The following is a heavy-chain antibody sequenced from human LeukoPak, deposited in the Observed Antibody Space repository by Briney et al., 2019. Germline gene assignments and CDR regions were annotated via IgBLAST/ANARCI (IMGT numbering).Heavy chain of an antibody. V-gene: IGHV4-59*01. CDR2: MYNSGST. CDR3: ARVPHFGDYGWFDP. Sequence: SETLSLTCTVSGGSISSYYWSWIRQPPGKGLEWIGYMYNSGSTNYNPSLKSRVTRSIDTSKNQFSLKLSSVTAADTAVYYCARVPHFGDYGWFDPWGQGTLVTVSS. J-gene: IGHJ5*02. D-gene: IGHD4-17*01. CDR1: GGSISSYY.